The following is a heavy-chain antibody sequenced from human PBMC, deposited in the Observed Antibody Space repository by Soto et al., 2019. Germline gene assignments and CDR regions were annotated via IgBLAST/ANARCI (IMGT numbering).Heavy chain of an antibody. J-gene: IGHJ4*02. V-gene: IGHV3-23*01. D-gene: IGHD3-10*01. CDR2: ISGRVGTT. Sequence: EVQLLESGGGLVQPGGSLRLSCVASGFTFNNFGMSWVRPAPGKGLEWVSGISGRVGTTFHADSVKGRFTISRDNSKNTLFLQMSSLRAADTAVYYCAKDLAPYGSGNYWETFDYWGQGTQVTVSS. CDR3: AKDLAPYGSGNYWETFDY. CDR1: GFTFNNFG.